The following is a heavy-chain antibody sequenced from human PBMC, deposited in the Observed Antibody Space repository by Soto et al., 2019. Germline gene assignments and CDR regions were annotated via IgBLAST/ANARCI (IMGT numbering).Heavy chain of an antibody. CDR3: ARDLGGQSPWLFDY. D-gene: IGHD3-16*01. J-gene: IGHJ4*02. V-gene: IGHV4-31*03. CDR2: IYYSGST. CDR1: GGSISSGGYY. Sequence: PSETLSLTCTVSGGSISSGGYYWSWIRQHPGKGLEWIGYIYYSGSTYYNPSLKSRVIISVDTSKNQFSLKLSSVTAADTAVYYCARDLGGQSPWLFDYWGQGTLVTVSS.